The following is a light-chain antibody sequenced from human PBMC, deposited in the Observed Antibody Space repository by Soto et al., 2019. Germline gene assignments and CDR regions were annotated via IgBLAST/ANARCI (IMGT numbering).Light chain of an antibody. Sequence: DIQMTQSPSTLSASVGDRVTITCRASQSISNWVAWYQQKLGKAPKLLIYEASTLESGVPSRFSGSGSGAEFSLTNSLLQPSDFATFYCQQKNCYWTFGLGKKVEFK. CDR3: QQKNCYWT. CDR1: QSISNW. J-gene: IGKJ1*01. V-gene: IGKV1-5*03. CDR2: EAS.